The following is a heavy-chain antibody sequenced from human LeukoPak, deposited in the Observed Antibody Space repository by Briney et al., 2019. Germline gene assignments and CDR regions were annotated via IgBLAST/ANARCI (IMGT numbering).Heavy chain of an antibody. CDR1: GGSISSSSYY. V-gene: IGHV4-39*07. D-gene: IGHD5-24*01. CDR3: ARNPGGLQGSFDY. CDR2: IYYSGST. J-gene: IGHJ4*02. Sequence: SETLSLTCTASGGSISSSSYYWGWIRQPPGKGLEWIGSIYYSGSTYYNPSLKSRVTISVDTSKNQFSLKLSSVTAADTAVYYCARNPGGLQGSFDYWGQGTLVTVSS.